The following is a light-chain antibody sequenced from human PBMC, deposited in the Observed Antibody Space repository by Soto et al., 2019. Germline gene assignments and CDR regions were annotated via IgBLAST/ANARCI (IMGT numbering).Light chain of an antibody. Sequence: EIVLTQYPATLSVSPGGRVTLSCRASQNLHSFLNWYQQRPGQAPRPLIYDGSKRAAGVPDRISGDGSGTDYTLTISSLEPEDFAVYYCQQRTRWPMTFGQGTRLEIK. J-gene: IGKJ5*01. CDR1: QNLHSF. CDR2: DGS. CDR3: QQRTRWPMT. V-gene: IGKV3-11*01.